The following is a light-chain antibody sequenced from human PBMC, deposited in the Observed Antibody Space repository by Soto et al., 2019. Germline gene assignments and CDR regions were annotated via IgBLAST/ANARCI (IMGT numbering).Light chain of an antibody. CDR3: AAWDDSLKEV. CDR2: SNN. V-gene: IGLV1-44*01. J-gene: IGLJ1*01. CDR1: SSNIGGNT. Sequence: QSVLTQPPSASGTPGQRVTISCSGSSSNIGGNTVNWYQQLPGTAPKLLIYSNNQRPSGVPDRFSGSKSGTSASLAISGLQSEDEADYYCAAWDDSLKEVFGTGTKLTVL.